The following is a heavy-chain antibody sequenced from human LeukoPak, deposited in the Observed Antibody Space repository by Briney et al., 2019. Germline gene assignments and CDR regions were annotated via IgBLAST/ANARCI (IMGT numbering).Heavy chain of an antibody. Sequence: GGSLRLSCTGSGVTFEDYYLSWIRQAPGKGLEWISYVSSTGGDKFYADPVKGRYTISRDNARNSLYMEMNDLIAEDTAFYYCARGENGSFDHWGQGTLVIVSS. V-gene: IGHV3-11*01. D-gene: IGHD3-10*01. CDR1: GVTFEDYY. CDR2: VSSTGGDK. J-gene: IGHJ4*02. CDR3: ARGENGSFDH.